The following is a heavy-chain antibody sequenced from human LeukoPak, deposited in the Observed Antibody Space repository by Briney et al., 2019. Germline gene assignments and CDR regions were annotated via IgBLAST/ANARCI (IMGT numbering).Heavy chain of an antibody. Sequence: ASVKVSCKASGYTFTSYGIRWVRQAPGQGLEWTGWISAYNGNTNYAQKLQGRVTMTTDTSTSTAYMELRSLRSDDTAVYYCARAPITVFWARAEYFQHWGQGTLVTVSS. D-gene: IGHD1-14*01. J-gene: IGHJ1*01. V-gene: IGHV1-18*01. CDR2: ISAYNGNT. CDR1: GYTFTSYG. CDR3: ARAPITVFWARAEYFQH.